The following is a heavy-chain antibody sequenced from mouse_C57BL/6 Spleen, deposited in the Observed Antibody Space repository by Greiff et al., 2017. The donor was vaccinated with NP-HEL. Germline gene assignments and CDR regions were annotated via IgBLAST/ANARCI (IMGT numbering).Heavy chain of an antibody. CDR2: IDPENGDT. CDR3: TTRYDYGWFAY. CDR1: GFNIKDDY. J-gene: IGHJ3*01. D-gene: IGHD2-4*01. Sequence: DVQLQESGAELVRPGASVKLSCTASGFNIKDDYMHWVKQRPEQGLEWIGWIDPENGDTEYASKFQGKATITADTSSNTAYLQLSSLTSEDTAVYYCTTRYDYGWFAYWGQGTLVTVSA. V-gene: IGHV14-4*01.